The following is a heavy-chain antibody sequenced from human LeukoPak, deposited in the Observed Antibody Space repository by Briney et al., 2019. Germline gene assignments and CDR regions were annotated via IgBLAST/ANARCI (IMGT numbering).Heavy chain of an antibody. J-gene: IGHJ6*02. CDR1: GFTFSDYY. Sequence: GGSLRLSCAASGFTFSDYYMSWLRQAPGKGLEWVSYISSSGSTIYYADSVKGRFTISRDNAKNSLYLQMNSLRAEDTAVYYCARDRPPGGYYYYGMDAWGQGTTVTVSS. CDR3: ARDRPPGGYYYYGMDA. CDR2: ISSSGSTI. V-gene: IGHV3-11*01.